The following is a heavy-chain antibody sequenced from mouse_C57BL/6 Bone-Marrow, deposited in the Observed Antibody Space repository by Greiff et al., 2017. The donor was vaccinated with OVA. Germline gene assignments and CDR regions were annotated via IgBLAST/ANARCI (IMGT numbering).Heavy chain of an antibody. CDR1: GYTFTDYE. D-gene: IGHD2-5*01. CDR2: IDPETGGT. J-gene: IGHJ4*01. V-gene: IGHV1-15*01. Sequence: VQLQQSGAELVRPGASVTLSCKASGYTFTDYEMHWVKQTPVHGLEWIGAIDPETGGTDYNQKFKGKAILTADKSSSTAYMELRSLTSEDSAVYYCTRGYSNYYAMDDWGQGTSVTVSS. CDR3: TRGYSNYYAMDD.